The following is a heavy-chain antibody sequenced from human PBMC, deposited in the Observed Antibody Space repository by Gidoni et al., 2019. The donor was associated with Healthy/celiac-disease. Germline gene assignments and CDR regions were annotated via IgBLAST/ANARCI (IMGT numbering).Heavy chain of an antibody. CDR3: ARWELLSAFDI. V-gene: IGHV3-53*01. D-gene: IGHD1-26*01. CDR1: GFTVSSTY. CDR2: IYSGGSK. Sequence: EVPLVESGGGLIQPGGSLRLSWSASGFTVSSTYMSWVRQAPGKGLEWVSVIYSGGSKYYADSVKGRFTISRDNSKNTLYLKMNSLRAEDTAVYYCARWELLSAFDIWGQGTMVTVSS. J-gene: IGHJ3*02.